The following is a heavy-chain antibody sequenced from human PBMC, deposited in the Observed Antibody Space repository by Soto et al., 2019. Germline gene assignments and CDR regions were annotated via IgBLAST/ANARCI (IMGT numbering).Heavy chain of an antibody. V-gene: IGHV4-30-4*01. CDR3: ARERPRHYYYYGMDV. CDR2: IYYSGST. J-gene: IGHJ6*02. Sequence: TLSLTCTVSGGSISSGDYYWSWIRQPPGKGLEWIGYIYYSGSTYYNPSLKSRVTISVDTSKNQFSLKLSSVTAADTAVYYCARERPRHYYYYGMDVWGQGTTVTVSS. CDR1: GGSISSGDYY.